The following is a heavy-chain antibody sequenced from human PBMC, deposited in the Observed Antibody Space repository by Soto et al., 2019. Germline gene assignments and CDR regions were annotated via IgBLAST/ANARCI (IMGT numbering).Heavy chain of an antibody. V-gene: IGHV4-34*01. CDR3: ERGSRIAAIRGAVDY. J-gene: IGHJ4*02. CDR2: INHSGST. CDR1: RGCRDRSY. D-gene: IGHD6-25*01. Sequence: SRTPAISCAVYRGCRDRSYWSCAVQSPRKGLEWIGEINHSGSTNYNPSLKSRVTISVDTSKNQFSLKLSSVTAADTAVYYCERGSRIAAIRGAVDYWGQGTLGT.